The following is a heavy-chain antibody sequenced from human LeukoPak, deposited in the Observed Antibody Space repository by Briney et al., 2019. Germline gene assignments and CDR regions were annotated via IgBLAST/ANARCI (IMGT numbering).Heavy chain of an antibody. D-gene: IGHD3-3*01. J-gene: IGHJ4*02. CDR3: ARASRITIFGVVIIPTYYFDY. V-gene: IGHV1-8*02. CDR2: MNPNSGNT. CDR1: GYTLTGYY. Sequence: ASVKVSCKASGYTLTGYYMHWVRQAPGQGLEWMGWMNPNSGNTGYAQKFQGRVTMTRNTSISTAYMELSSLRSEDTAVYYCARASRITIFGVVIIPTYYFDYWGQGTLVTVSS.